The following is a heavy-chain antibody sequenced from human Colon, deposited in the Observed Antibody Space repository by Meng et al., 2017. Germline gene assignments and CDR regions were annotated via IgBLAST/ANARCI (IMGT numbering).Heavy chain of an antibody. D-gene: IGHD2-2*02. V-gene: IGHV4-31*03. CDR1: GGSISSGGYY. Sequence: QVQLQESGPGLVKPSQTLSLTCTVSGGSISSGGYYWSWIRQHPGKGLEWIGYIYYSGNTYYNPSLKSRVTISVDTSQNQLPLKLSSVTAADTAVYYCARYCASTNCYTGFDFWGQGTLVTVSS. J-gene: IGHJ4*02. CDR2: IYYSGNT. CDR3: ARYCASTNCYTGFDF.